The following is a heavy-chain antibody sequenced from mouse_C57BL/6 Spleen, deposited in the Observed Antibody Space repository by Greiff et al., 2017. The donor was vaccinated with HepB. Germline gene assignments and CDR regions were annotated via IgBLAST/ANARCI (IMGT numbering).Heavy chain of an antibody. V-gene: IGHV1-7*01. D-gene: IGHD1-1*01. CDR1: GYTFTSYW. Sequence: QVQLQQSGAELAKPGASVKLSCKASGYTFTSYWMHWVKQRPGQGLEWIGYINPSSGYTKYNQKFKDKATLTADKSSSTAYMQLSSLTSEDSAVYYCASYYGSSYEGFAYWGQGTLVTVSA. J-gene: IGHJ3*01. CDR3: ASYYGSSYEGFAY. CDR2: INPSSGYT.